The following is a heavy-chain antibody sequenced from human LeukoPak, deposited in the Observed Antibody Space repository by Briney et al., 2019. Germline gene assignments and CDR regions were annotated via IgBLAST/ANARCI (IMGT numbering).Heavy chain of an antibody. CDR2: IYYSGST. CDR3: ARVVGAMDQGIIDY. Sequence: PSETLSLTCTVSGGSISSSSYYWSWIRQPPGEELEWIGYIYYSGSTNYNPSLKSRVTISVDTSKNQFSLKLSSVTAADTAVYYCARVVGAMDQGIIDYWGQGTLVTVSS. CDR1: GGSISSSSYY. D-gene: IGHD1-26*01. J-gene: IGHJ4*02. V-gene: IGHV4-61*01.